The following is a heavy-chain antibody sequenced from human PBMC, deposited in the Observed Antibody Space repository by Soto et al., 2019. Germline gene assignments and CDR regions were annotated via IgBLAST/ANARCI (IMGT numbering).Heavy chain of an antibody. CDR3: ARRTGRIGWFDP. D-gene: IGHD2-21*01. CDR1: GGSISSSSYY. CDR2: IYYSGST. V-gene: IGHV4-39*01. Sequence: QLQLQESGPGLVKPSETLSLTCTVSGGSISSSSYYWGWIRQPPGKGLEWIGSIYYSGSTYYNPSLKSRVTISVDTSKNQFSLKLSSVTAADTAVYYCARRTGRIGWFDPWGQGTLVTVSS. J-gene: IGHJ5*02.